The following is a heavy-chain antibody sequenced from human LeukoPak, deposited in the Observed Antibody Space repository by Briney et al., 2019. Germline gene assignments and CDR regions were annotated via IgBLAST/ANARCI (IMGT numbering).Heavy chain of an antibody. CDR1: GGSISSYY. V-gene: IGHV4-59*08. D-gene: IGHD3-10*01. Sequence: PSETLSLTCIVSGGSISSYYWSWLRQPPGKGLEWIGHVYYTGRTTYNPSLRSRLTISADTSTSQLSLKLSSVTAADTAVYYCARHKPTGSYPLELWGQGTLVTVSS. J-gene: IGHJ4*02. CDR2: VYYTGRT. CDR3: ARHKPTGSYPLEL.